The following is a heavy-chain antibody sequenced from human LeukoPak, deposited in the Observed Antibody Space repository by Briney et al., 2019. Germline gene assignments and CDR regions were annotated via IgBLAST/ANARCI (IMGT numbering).Heavy chain of an antibody. Sequence: GGSLRLSCAASGFTFSSYAMSWVRQAPGKGLEWVSAIRGSGGSTYYADSVKGRFTISRDNSKNTLYLQMNSLRAEDTAVYYCAKGRNYYDSSGYYPSGWFDPWGQGTLVTVSS. CDR2: IRGSGGST. D-gene: IGHD3-22*01. CDR3: AKGRNYYDSSGYYPSGWFDP. V-gene: IGHV3-23*01. J-gene: IGHJ5*02. CDR1: GFTFSSYA.